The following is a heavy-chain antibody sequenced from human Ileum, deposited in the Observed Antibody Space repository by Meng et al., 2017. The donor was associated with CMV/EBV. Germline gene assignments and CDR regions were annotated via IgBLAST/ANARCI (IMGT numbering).Heavy chain of an antibody. Sequence: GESLKISCAASGFTFSSYTMNWVRQAPGKGLEWVSSMSSTGGFIYYADSVKGRFTISRDNAKKSVYLQMNSLRAEDTAIYYCVKGGWEDYWGQGTLVTVSS. J-gene: IGHJ4*02. V-gene: IGHV3-21*04. CDR3: VKGGWEDY. CDR2: MSSTGGFI. D-gene: IGHD1-26*01. CDR1: GFTFSSYT.